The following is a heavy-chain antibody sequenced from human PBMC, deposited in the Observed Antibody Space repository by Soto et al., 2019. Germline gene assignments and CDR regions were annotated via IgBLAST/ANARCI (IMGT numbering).Heavy chain of an antibody. D-gene: IGHD2-15*01. J-gene: IGHJ5*02. V-gene: IGHV6-1*01. CDR3: ARDDLPDICSGGSCYGNWFDP. CDR2: TYYRSKWYN. CDR1: GDSVSSNSAA. Sequence: KQSQTLSLTCAISGDSVSSNSAAWNWIRQSPSRGLEWLGRTYYRSKWYNDYAVSVKSRITINPDTSKNQFSLQLNSVTPEDTAVYYCARDDLPDICSGGSCYGNWFDPWGQGTLVTVSS.